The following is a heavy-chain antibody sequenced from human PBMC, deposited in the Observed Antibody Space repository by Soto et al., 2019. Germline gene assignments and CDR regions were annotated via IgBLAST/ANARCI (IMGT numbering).Heavy chain of an antibody. V-gene: IGHV4-39*01. CDR1: GGSISSSSYY. Sequence: QLQLQESGPGLVKPSETLSLTCTVSGGSISSSSYYWGWIRQPPGKGLEWIGSIYYSGSADYTPSLKSRVTISVDTSKNQFSLKLSSVTAADTAVYYCARHPVYQLLAYYYYGMDVWGQGTTVTVSS. CDR2: IYYSGSA. J-gene: IGHJ6*02. D-gene: IGHD2-2*01. CDR3: ARHPVYQLLAYYYYGMDV.